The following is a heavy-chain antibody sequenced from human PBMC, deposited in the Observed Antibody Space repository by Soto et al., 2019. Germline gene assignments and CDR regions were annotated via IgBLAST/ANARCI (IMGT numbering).Heavy chain of an antibody. J-gene: IGHJ4*02. Sequence: SETLSLTCNVSGGPIKTGDYYWNWIRQPPGKGLEWIGYVFYSGATNYSPSLKSRAAISMDTSKNQFSLSLTSVTAADTAVYYCARAGFSYGHLLFWGQGIRVT. D-gene: IGHD3-10*01. CDR3: ARAGFSYGHLLF. V-gene: IGHV4-30-4*01. CDR2: VFYSGAT. CDR1: GGPIKTGDYY.